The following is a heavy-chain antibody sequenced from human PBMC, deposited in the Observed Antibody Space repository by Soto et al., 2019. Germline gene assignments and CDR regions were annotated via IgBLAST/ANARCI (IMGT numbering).Heavy chain of an antibody. CDR3: ARDPVTAD. V-gene: IGHV3-7*03. J-gene: IGHJ4*02. Sequence: EVQLVESGGGLVQPGGSLRLSCAASGFTLSSYYISWVRQAPGKGLEWVGNIKGDGSDTHYVDSVKGRFTISRGNAENSIYLQMHNLIAEDTAMYYCARDPVTADGGQGTLVTVSS. CDR1: GFTLSSYY. CDR2: IKGDGSDT.